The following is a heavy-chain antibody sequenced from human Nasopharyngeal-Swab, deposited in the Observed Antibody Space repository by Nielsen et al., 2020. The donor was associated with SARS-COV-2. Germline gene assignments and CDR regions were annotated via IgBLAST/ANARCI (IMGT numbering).Heavy chain of an antibody. CDR1: GGSISNYY. D-gene: IGHD3-3*01. CDR3: ARGVPITLVGVVSSGGNQFDP. CDR2: IYFSGST. Sequence: SETLSLTCTVSGGSISNYYWSWIRQPPGKGLEWIGYIYFSGSTNYDPSLKSRVTISVDKSKNQFSLKLSSVTAADTAVYYCARGVPITLVGVVSSGGNQFDPWGQGTLVTISS. V-gene: IGHV4-59*12. J-gene: IGHJ5*02.